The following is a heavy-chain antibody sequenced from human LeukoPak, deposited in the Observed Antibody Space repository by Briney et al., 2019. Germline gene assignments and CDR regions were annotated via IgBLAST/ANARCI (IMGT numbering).Heavy chain of an antibody. CDR3: ASDAYDSSGYYHY. J-gene: IGHJ4*02. D-gene: IGHD3-22*01. Sequence: TRESLKISCAASGFTFSDYYMSWIRQAPGKGLEWVSYISSSGSTIYYADSVKGRFTISRDNAKNSLYLQMNSLRAEDTAVYYCASDAYDSSGYYHYWGQGTLVTVSS. CDR1: GFTFSDYY. CDR2: ISSSGSTI. V-gene: IGHV3-11*01.